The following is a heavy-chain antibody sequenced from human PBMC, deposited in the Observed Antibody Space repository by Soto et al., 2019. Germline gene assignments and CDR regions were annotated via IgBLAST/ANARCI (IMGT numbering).Heavy chain of an antibody. J-gene: IGHJ4*02. Sequence: SETLSLTCTVSGGSISSYYWSWIRQPPGKGLEWIGYIYYSGSTNYNPSLKSRVTISVDTSKNQFSLKLSSVTAADTAVYYCARAYRDDQGDYALAYWGQGTLVTVSS. D-gene: IGHD4-17*01. CDR3: ARAYRDDQGDYALAY. V-gene: IGHV4-59*08. CDR2: IYYSGST. CDR1: GGSISSYY.